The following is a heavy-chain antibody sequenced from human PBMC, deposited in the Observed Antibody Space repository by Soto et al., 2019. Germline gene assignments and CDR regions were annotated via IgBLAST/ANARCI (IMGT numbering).Heavy chain of an antibody. CDR3: ARTSAAGKYYYGMDV. Sequence: RGSLKISCKGSGYSFSRYWIGWGRQIPRKGLEWMGIIYPGDSDTRYSPSFQGQVTISADKSISTAYLQWSSLKASDTAMYYCARTSAAGKYYYGMDVWGQGTTVTVSS. CDR1: GYSFSRYW. D-gene: IGHD6-13*01. J-gene: IGHJ6*02. V-gene: IGHV5-51*01. CDR2: IYPGDSDT.